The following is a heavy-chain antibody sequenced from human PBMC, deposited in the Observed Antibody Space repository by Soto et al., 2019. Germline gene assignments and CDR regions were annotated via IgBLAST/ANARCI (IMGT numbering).Heavy chain of an antibody. D-gene: IGHD6-13*01. Sequence: EVQLLESGGGLVQPGGSLRLSCAASGFTFSSYAMSWVRQAPGKGLEWVSAISGSGGSTYYADSVKGRFTISRDNSKNTLYLQMNSLRAEDTAVYYCAKVRLIAAAGRTGVNYFDYWGQGTLVTVSS. V-gene: IGHV3-23*01. J-gene: IGHJ4*02. CDR3: AKVRLIAAAGRTGVNYFDY. CDR2: ISGSGGST. CDR1: GFTFSSYA.